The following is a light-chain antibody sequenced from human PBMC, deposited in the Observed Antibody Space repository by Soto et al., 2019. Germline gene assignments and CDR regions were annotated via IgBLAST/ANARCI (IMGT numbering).Light chain of an antibody. CDR1: QSVSSK. J-gene: IGKJ1*01. CDR2: DAS. CDR3: QQFNNWPWT. Sequence: EIVMTQSPATLSMSPGERATLSCRASQSVSSKLVWFHQRPGQAPRLLIYDASTRATGIPARFSGSGSGTEFTLTISSLQSEDFAVYYCQQFNNWPWTFGQGTKVEIK. V-gene: IGKV3-15*01.